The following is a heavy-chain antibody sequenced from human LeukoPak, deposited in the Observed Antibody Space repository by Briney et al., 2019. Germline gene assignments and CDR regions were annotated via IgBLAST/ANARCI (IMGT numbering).Heavy chain of an antibody. J-gene: IGHJ4*02. Sequence: PWGSLRLSCAASGFTFSSYGMSWVRQAPGKGLEWVSAISGSGGSTYYADSVKGRFTISRDNSKNTLYLQMNSLRAEDTAVYYCAKVTYGSGTYGAFDYWGQGTLVTVSS. V-gene: IGHV3-23*01. CDR2: ISGSGGST. D-gene: IGHD3-10*01. CDR1: GFTFSSYG. CDR3: AKVTYGSGTYGAFDY.